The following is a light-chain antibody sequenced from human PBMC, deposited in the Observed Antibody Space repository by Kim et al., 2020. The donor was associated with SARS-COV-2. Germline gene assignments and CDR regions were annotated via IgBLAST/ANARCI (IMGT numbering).Light chain of an antibody. J-gene: IGKJ2*01. CDR2: DAS. CDR1: QSVSRSY. CDR3: QQYGSSPYT. Sequence: EIVLTQFPGTLSLSPGERGTLSCRASQSVSRSYLAWYQQRPGQAPSLLIYDASNRATGVPDRFSGSGSGTDFTLTISRVEPEDVAVFYCQQYGSSPYTFGQGTKLEIK. V-gene: IGKV3-20*01.